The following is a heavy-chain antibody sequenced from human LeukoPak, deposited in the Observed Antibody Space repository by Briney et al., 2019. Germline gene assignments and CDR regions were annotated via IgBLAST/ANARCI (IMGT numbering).Heavy chain of an antibody. CDR2: IYTSGST. CDR3: AREFDSSGYYLDY. V-gene: IGHV4-61*02. J-gene: IGHJ4*02. D-gene: IGHD3-22*01. CDR1: GGSISSGSYY. Sequence: SQTLSLTCTVSGGSISSGSYYWSWIRQPAGKGLEWIGRIYTSGSTNYNPSLKSRVTISVDTSKNQFSLKLSSVTAADTAVYYCAREFDSSGYYLDYWGQGTLVTVSS.